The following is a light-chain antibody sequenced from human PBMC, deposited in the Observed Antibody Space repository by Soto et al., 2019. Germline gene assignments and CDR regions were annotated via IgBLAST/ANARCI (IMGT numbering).Light chain of an antibody. CDR3: QQSYSLPWT. Sequence: DIRLTQSPSSLSASLGDRVTMTCRASQSIGTYLNWYQHKTGKAPNLLISAASNLQSGVPSRFSGSGSGTDFTLTICSMHPEDFATYYCQQSYSLPWTFGQGTNVEIK. V-gene: IGKV1-39*01. CDR2: AAS. CDR1: QSIGTY. J-gene: IGKJ1*01.